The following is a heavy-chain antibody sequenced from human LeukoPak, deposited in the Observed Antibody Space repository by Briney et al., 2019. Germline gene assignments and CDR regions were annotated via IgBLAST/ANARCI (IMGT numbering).Heavy chain of an antibody. Sequence: PSETLSLTCTVSGGSISSYYWSRIRQPPGKGLEWIGFIYYGGSANYNPSLRGRVTISVDTSKNQFSLKLTSVTAADTAVYYCARTGVVATSYFFDYWGQGTLVTVSS. CDR3: ARTGVVATSYFFDY. CDR1: GGSISSYY. CDR2: IYYGGSA. V-gene: IGHV4-59*01. J-gene: IGHJ4*02. D-gene: IGHD5-12*01.